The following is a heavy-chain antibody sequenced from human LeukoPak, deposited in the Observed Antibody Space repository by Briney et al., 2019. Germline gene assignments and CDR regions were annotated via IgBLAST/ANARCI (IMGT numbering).Heavy chain of an antibody. D-gene: IGHD2-15*01. CDR2: IWNDGSNK. J-gene: IGHJ3*02. Sequence: PGRSLRLSCAASGFTFSSYGMHWVRQAPGKGLEWVAVIWNDGSNKYYADSVKGRFTISRDNSKNTLYLQMNSLRAEDTAVYYCARGAYCSGSRCPGAFDIWGQGTMVTVSS. V-gene: IGHV3-33*08. CDR1: GFTFSSYG. CDR3: ARGAYCSGSRCPGAFDI.